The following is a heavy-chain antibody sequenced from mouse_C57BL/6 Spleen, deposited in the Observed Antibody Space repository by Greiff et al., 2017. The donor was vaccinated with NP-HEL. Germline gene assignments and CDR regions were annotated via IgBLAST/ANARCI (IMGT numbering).Heavy chain of an antibody. CDR2: IYPSDSET. CDR1: GYTFTSYW. CDR3: ARPLTGTGFAY. V-gene: IGHV1-61*01. D-gene: IGHD4-1*01. Sequence: QVQLLQPGAELVRPGSSVKLSCKASGYTFTSYWMDWVKQRPGQGLEWIGNIYPSDSETHYNQKFKDKATLTVDKSSSTAYMQLSSLTSEDSAVYYCARPLTGTGFAYWGQGTLVTVSA. J-gene: IGHJ3*01.